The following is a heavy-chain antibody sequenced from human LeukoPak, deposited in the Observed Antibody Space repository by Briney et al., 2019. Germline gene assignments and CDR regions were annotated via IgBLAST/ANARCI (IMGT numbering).Heavy chain of an antibody. CDR2: IYYSGST. J-gene: IGHJ6*04. V-gene: IGHV4-59*01. Sequence: PSETLSLTCTVSGGSISSYYWSWIRQPPGKGLEWIGYIYYSGSTNYNPSLKSRVTISVDTSKNQFSLKLSSVTAADTAVYYCASLGGFGELYNGVWGKGTTVTVTS. CDR1: GGSISSYY. D-gene: IGHD3-10*01. CDR3: ASLGGFGELYNGV.